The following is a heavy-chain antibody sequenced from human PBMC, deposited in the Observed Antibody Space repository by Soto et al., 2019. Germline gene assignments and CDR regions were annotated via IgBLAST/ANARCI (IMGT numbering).Heavy chain of an antibody. CDR3: AKDGSHNFDY. CDR1: GFTFSHYA. J-gene: IGHJ4*02. V-gene: IGHV3-30*18. Sequence: QVQLVESGGGVVQPGRSLRLSCAASGFTFSHYAMHWVRQAPGKGLEWVALMSYDGSNEYYADSVKGRFTISRDKSKNTLYLQRTNLRAEDTAVYYCAKDGSHNFDYWGQGTLVTVSS. D-gene: IGHD1-26*01. CDR2: MSYDGSNE.